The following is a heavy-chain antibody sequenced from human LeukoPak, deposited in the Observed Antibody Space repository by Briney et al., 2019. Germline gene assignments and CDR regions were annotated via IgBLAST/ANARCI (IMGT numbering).Heavy chain of an antibody. CDR3: ARVRYSYGSDY. CDR1: GGSFSGYY. Sequence: KPSEALSLTCAVYGGSFSGYYWSWIRQPPGKGLEWIGEINHSGSTNYNPSLKSRVTISVDTSKNQLSLKLSSVTAADTAVYYCARVRYSYGSDYWGQGTLVTVSS. J-gene: IGHJ4*02. CDR2: INHSGST. D-gene: IGHD5-18*01. V-gene: IGHV4-34*01.